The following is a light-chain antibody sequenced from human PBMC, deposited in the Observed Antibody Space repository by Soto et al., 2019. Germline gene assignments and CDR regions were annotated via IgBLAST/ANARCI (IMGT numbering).Light chain of an antibody. Sequence: QSALTQPASVSGSPGQSITISCTGTSSDIGYYDSVSWYQQHPGKAPKLLIYEVSKRPSGVSSRFSGSKSGDTASLTISGLQAEDESDYFCNSYTASSTLVVFGGGTQLTVL. CDR2: EVS. CDR1: SSDIGYYDS. J-gene: IGLJ2*01. CDR3: NSYTASSTLVV. V-gene: IGLV2-14*01.